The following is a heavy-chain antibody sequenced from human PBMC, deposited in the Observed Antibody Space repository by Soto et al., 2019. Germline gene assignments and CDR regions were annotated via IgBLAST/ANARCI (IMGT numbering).Heavy chain of an antibody. V-gene: IGHV4-34*01. CDR2: INHSGST. D-gene: IGHD1-7*01. J-gene: IGHJ4*02. CDR3: ARGGGSAGTTSYFDY. CDR1: GGSFSGYY. Sequence: KTAETLSLTCAVYGGSFSGYYCIFIRHPPGKGLEWIGEINHSGSTNYNPSLKSRVTISVDTSKNQFSLKLSSVTAADTAVYYCARGGGSAGTTSYFDYWGQGTLVTVSS.